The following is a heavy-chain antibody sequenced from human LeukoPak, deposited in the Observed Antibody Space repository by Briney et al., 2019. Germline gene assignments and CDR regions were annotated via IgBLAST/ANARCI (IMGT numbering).Heavy chain of an antibody. J-gene: IGHJ3*02. Sequence: NPSETLSLSCTVSGVSTSSHYWSRIRQPPGKGLDYIGYIYHSGSTNYNPSLRSRVTMSVDTSKKQFSLRLSSVTAADTAVYYCARLTGMTGAFDIWSQGTMVTVSS. CDR2: IYHSGST. V-gene: IGHV4-59*11. D-gene: IGHD1-20*01. CDR1: GVSTSSHY. CDR3: ARLTGMTGAFDI.